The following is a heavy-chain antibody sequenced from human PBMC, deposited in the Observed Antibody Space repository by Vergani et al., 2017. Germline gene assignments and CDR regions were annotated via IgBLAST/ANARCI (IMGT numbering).Heavy chain of an antibody. D-gene: IGHD2-2*01. CDR3: TRVPVVPDGKTSTLYYYMDV. V-gene: IGHV4-59*11. Sequence: QVRPQESGPGLVKPSETLSIICSVSGGHMSGHHWSWIPQPPGKELEWIGEINHMGSTNYNPSLKSRVTISVDTSKNQFSLKLSSVTAADTAVYYCTRVPVVPDGKTSTLYYYMDVWDKGSTVTVSS. J-gene: IGHJ6*03. CDR1: GGHMSGHH. CDR2: INHMGST.